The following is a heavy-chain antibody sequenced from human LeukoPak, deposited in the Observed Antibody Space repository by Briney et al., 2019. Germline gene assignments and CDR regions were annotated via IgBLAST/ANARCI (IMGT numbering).Heavy chain of an antibody. CDR3: ARGGVLRYFDWSYYFDY. Sequence: ASVKVSCKASGYTFTSYYMHWVRQAPGQGLEWMGITNPSGGSTRYAQKFQGRVTMTRDTPTSTVYMELSSLRSEDTAVYYCARGGVLRYFDWSYYFDYWGQGTLVTVSS. V-gene: IGHV1-46*01. J-gene: IGHJ4*02. CDR1: GYTFTSYY. CDR2: TNPSGGST. D-gene: IGHD3-9*01.